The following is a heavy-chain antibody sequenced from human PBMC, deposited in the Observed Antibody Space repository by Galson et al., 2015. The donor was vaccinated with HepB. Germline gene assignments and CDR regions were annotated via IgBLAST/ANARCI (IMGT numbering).Heavy chain of an antibody. V-gene: IGHV3-48*01. J-gene: IGHJ4*02. D-gene: IGHD6-19*01. Sequence: CLRLSCAASGFTFSSYSVSWVRQAPGKGLEWISYISSSSSTIYYADSVKGRFTISRDNAKNSLFLQMNSLRAEDTAVYYCARVSGWMDYFDYWGQGTLVTVSS. CDR2: ISSSSSTI. CDR1: GFTFSSYS. CDR3: ARVSGWMDYFDY.